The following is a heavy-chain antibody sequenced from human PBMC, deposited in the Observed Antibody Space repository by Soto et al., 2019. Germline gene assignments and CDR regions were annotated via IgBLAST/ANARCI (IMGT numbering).Heavy chain of an antibody. CDR1: GGTFSSYA. CDR3: ARATYYYDSSGLT. J-gene: IGHJ5*02. V-gene: IGHV1-69*13. Sequence: SVKVSCKASGGTFSSYAISWVRQAPGQGLEWMGGIIPIFGTANYAQKFQGRVTITADESTSTAYMELSSLRSEDTAVYYCARATYYYDSSGLTWGQGTRSPSPQ. D-gene: IGHD3-22*01. CDR2: IIPIFGTA.